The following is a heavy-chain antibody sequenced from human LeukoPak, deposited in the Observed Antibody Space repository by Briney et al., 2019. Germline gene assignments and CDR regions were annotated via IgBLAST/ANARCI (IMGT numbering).Heavy chain of an antibody. CDR2: ITTSSSYT. D-gene: IGHD3-9*01. CDR1: GFSFSSYN. V-gene: IGHV3-21*01. CDR3: ASLRVDYNWFDP. J-gene: IGHJ5*02. Sequence: GGSLRLSCEASGFSFSSYNMDWVRQTPGKGLEWISSITTSSSYTFYADSVKGRFTISRDNAKNSLYLQMNSLRAEDTAVYYCASLRVDYNWFDPWGQGTLVTVSS.